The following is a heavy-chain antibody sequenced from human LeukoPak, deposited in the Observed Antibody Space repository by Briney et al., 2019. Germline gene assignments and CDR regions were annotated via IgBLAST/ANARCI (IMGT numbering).Heavy chain of an antibody. Sequence: ASETLSLTCTVSGGTISSYYWSWIRQPPGKGLEWIGYIYHSGSTYYNPSLKSRVTISVDRSKNQFSLKLSSVTAADTAVYYCARGIVLLWFGELSNNWFDPWGQGTLVTVSS. CDR2: IYHSGST. V-gene: IGHV4-59*12. CDR3: ARGIVLLWFGELSNNWFDP. CDR1: GGTISSYY. J-gene: IGHJ5*02. D-gene: IGHD3-10*01.